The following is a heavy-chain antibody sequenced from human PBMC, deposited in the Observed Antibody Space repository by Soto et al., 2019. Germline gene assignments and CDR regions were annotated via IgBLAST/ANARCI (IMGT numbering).Heavy chain of an antibody. Sequence: GESLKISCKASGYRFTCYWIGWVRQMPGKGLEWMGIIQPGDSETRYSPSFQGQVTISVDKSINTAYLQWSSLRASDTAMYYCARLLSSYSSTWYWAFDVWGQGTMVTVS. J-gene: IGHJ3*01. V-gene: IGHV5-51*01. CDR2: IQPGDSET. CDR1: GYRFTCYW. D-gene: IGHD6-13*01. CDR3: ARLLSSYSSTWYWAFDV.